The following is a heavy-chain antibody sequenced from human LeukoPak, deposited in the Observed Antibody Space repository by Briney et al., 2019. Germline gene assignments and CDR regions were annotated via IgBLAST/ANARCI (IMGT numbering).Heavy chain of an antibody. CDR1: GYTFTSYG. CDR2: ISAYNGNT. Sequence: ASVKVSCKASGYTFTSYGISWVRQAPGQGLEWMGWISAYNGNTNYAQKLQGRVTMTTDTSTSTAHMELRSLRSDDTAVYYCARERGYPGVFDYWGQGTLVTVSS. D-gene: IGHD2-8*01. CDR3: ARERGYPGVFDY. V-gene: IGHV1-18*01. J-gene: IGHJ4*02.